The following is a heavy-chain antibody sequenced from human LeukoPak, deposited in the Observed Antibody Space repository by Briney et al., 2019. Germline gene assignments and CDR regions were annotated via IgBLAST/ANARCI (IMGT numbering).Heavy chain of an antibody. CDR1: GFTFSSYE. D-gene: IGHD3-9*01. CDR3: TTALNFDILTGLYQPIAAFDI. V-gene: IGHV3-48*03. CDR2: ISTTGSSI. Sequence: GGSLRLSCAASGFTFSSYEMNWVRQAPGKGLEWVSYISTTGSSIYYADSVKGRFTISRDNVKNLLYLQMSSLKTEDTGVYYCTTALNFDILTGLYQPIAAFDIWGQGTLVTVSS. J-gene: IGHJ3*02.